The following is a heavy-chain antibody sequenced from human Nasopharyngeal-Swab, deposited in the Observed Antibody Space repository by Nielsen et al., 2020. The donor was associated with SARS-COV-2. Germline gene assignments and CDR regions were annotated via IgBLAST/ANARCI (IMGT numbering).Heavy chain of an antibody. Sequence: SETLSLTCAVSRGSISSSNWWSWVRQPPGKGLEWIGEIYHSGSTNYNPSLKSRVTILVDKSKNQFSLKLSSVTAADTALYYCARGQRLWFGETGMDVWGHGTTVTVSS. D-gene: IGHD3-10*01. J-gene: IGHJ6*02. CDR2: IYHSGST. CDR1: RGSISSSNW. V-gene: IGHV4-4*02. CDR3: ARGQRLWFGETGMDV.